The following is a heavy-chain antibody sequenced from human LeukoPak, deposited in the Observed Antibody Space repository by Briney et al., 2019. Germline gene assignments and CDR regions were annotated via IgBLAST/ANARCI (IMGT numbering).Heavy chain of an antibody. CDR1: GYSFTSYW. Sequence: GESLKISCKGSGYSFTSYWIGWVRQMPGKGLEWVGIIYPGDSDTRYSPSFQGQVTISADKSISTAYLQWSSLKASDTAMYYCAKSQGYCSGGSCLFDYWGQGTLVTVSS. V-gene: IGHV5-51*01. D-gene: IGHD2-15*01. CDR3: AKSQGYCSGGSCLFDY. CDR2: IYPGDSDT. J-gene: IGHJ4*02.